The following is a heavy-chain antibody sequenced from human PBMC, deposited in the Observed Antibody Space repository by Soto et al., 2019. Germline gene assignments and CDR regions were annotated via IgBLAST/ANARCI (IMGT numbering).Heavy chain of an antibody. J-gene: IGHJ6*02. V-gene: IGHV1-46*01. Sequence: QVQLVQSGAEVKKPGASVKVSCKASGYTFTSYYMHWVRQAPGQGLEWMGIINPSGGSTSYAQKFHGRVTMTRDTSTSTVYMELSSLRSEDTAVYYCARDVATAIRRKTYYYYGMDVWGQGTTVTVSS. CDR2: INPSGGST. CDR3: ARDVATAIRRKTYYYYGMDV. D-gene: IGHD5-18*01. CDR1: GYTFTSYY.